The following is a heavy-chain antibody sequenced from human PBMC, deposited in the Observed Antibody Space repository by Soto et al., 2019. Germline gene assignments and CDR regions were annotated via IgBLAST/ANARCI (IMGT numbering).Heavy chain of an antibody. J-gene: IGHJ5*02. Sequence: LSETLSLTCAVYGGSFSGYYWSCIRQPPGKGLEWIGEINHSGSTNYNPSLKSRVTISVDTSKNQFSLKLSSVTAADTAVYYCASPQGWYSPRLGDWFDPWGQGTLVTVSS. V-gene: IGHV4-34*01. CDR2: INHSGST. CDR3: ASPQGWYSPRLGDWFDP. CDR1: GGSFSGYY. D-gene: IGHD6-19*01.